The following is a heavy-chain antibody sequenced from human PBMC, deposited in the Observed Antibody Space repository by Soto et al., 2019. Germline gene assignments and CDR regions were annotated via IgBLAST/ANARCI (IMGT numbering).Heavy chain of an antibody. Sequence: QVQLVESGGGVVQPGRSLRLSYAASGFTFSSYAMHWVRQAPGKGLEWVAVISYEGSNKYYADSVKGRFTISRDNSKNTLYLQMNSLRAEDTAVYYCARGHSGWYRAPVDYWGQGTLVTVSS. V-gene: IGHV3-30-3*01. J-gene: IGHJ4*02. CDR2: ISYEGSNK. D-gene: IGHD6-19*01. CDR1: GFTFSSYA. CDR3: ARGHSGWYRAPVDY.